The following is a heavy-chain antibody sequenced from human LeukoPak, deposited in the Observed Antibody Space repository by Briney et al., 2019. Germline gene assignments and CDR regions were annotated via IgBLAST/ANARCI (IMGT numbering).Heavy chain of an antibody. D-gene: IGHD3-22*01. J-gene: IGHJ5*02. V-gene: IGHV2-5*01. CDR3: AHHLETAYYYDTSGYYHNWFDP. CDR1: GCSLSTTGVG. Sequence: PTLAKPTQTLTLTCTFSGCSLSTTGVGVDWIRQLPGKALEYPTPFYWKDDSRYSPSRKSTLTMTKDTSKNQATLTMTNMDPVDTANYHCAHHLETAYYYDTSGYYHNWFDPWGKGTLVTVSS. CDR2: FYWKDDS.